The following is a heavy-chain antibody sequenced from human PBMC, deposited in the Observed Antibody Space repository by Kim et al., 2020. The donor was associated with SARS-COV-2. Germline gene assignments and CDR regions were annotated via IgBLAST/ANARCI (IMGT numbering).Heavy chain of an antibody. J-gene: IGHJ6*02. CDR1: GFTFDDYA. CDR2: IRWNSGSI. V-gene: IGHV3-9*01. Sequence: GGSLRLSCAASGFTFDDYAMHWVRQAPGKGLEWVSGIRWNSGSIGYADSVKGRFTISRDNAKNSLYLQMNSLRAEDTALYYCAKDMWTARGSYPDYYYYGMDVWGQGTTVTVSS. D-gene: IGHD1-26*01. CDR3: AKDMWTARGSYPDYYYYGMDV.